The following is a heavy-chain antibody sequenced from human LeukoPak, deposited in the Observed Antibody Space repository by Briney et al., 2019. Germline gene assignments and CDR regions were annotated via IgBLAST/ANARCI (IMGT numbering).Heavy chain of an antibody. Sequence: SVKVSCKASGGTYSSYAISWVRQAPGQGLEWMGGIIPIFGTANYAQKFQGRVTITADESTSTAYMELSSLRSEDTAVYYCARAYSGSSAEAFDIWGQGTMVTVSS. CDR2: IIPIFGTA. D-gene: IGHD1-26*01. J-gene: IGHJ3*02. CDR3: ARAYSGSSAEAFDI. V-gene: IGHV1-69*13. CDR1: GGTYSSYA.